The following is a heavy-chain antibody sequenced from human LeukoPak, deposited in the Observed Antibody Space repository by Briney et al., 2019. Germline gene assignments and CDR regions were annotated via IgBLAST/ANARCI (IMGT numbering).Heavy chain of an antibody. Sequence: GGSLRLSCAASGFTFSNTYMSWVRQAPGKGLEWVSVMYSGGSTYYADSVEGRFTISRDNSKNTVYLQMNSLRAEDTAVYYCASVTMVRGPHFDYWGQGTLVTVSS. V-gene: IGHV3-53*01. CDR2: MYSGGST. CDR1: GFTFSNTY. CDR3: ASVTMVRGPHFDY. D-gene: IGHD3-10*01. J-gene: IGHJ4*02.